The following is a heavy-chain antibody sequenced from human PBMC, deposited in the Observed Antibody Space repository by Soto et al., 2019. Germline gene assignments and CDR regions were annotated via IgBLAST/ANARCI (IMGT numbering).Heavy chain of an antibody. D-gene: IGHD1-1*01. CDR1: GFTFSSYG. V-gene: IGHV3-30*18. CDR2: ISYDGSNK. J-gene: IGHJ6*02. Sequence: GGSLRLSCAASGFTFSSYGMHWVRQAPGKGLEWVAVISYDGSNKYYADSVKGRFTISRDNSKNTLYLQMNSLRAEDTAVYYCAKDFGAWTGTGQYGMDVWGQGTTVTVSS. CDR3: AKDFGAWTGTGQYGMDV.